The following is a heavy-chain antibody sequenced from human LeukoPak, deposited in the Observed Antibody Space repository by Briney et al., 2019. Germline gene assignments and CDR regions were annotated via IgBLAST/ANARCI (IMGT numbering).Heavy chain of an antibody. CDR1: GFTFSSYW. V-gene: IGHV3-74*01. J-gene: IGHJ5*02. CDR2: VDVHGQGT. CDR3: ARDPLITYYYDSSGNHADWFDP. Sequence: GGSLRLSCAASGFTFSSYWMHWVRQAPGKGPVWVSRVDVHGQGTAYADSVKGRFTISRDNAKNSLYLQMNSLRAEDTAVYYCARDPLITYYYDSSGNHADWFDPWGQGTLVTVSS. D-gene: IGHD3-22*01.